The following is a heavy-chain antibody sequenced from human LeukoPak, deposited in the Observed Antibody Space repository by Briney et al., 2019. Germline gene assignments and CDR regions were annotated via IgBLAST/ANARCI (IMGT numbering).Heavy chain of an antibody. Sequence: ASETLSLTCAVSGGSISSSNWWSWVRQPPGKGLEWIGEIYHSGSTNYNPSLKSRVTISVDKSKNQFSLRLTSVTAADTAVYYCARGLGHGWGWIRAYDIWGQGTLVTVSS. CDR2: IYHSGST. J-gene: IGHJ3*02. CDR3: ARGLGHGWGWIRAYDI. D-gene: IGHD5-12*01. V-gene: IGHV4-4*02. CDR1: GGSISSSNW.